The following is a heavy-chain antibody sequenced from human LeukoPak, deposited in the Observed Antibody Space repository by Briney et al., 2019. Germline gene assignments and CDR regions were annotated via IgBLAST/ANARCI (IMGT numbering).Heavy chain of an antibody. Sequence: GGSLRLSCVGSGFNFSSYTLNWVRQAPGKGLEWVSCIGSTSGFISYVDSLKGRFTISRDNAKNSLYLQMNSLRDDDTAVYYCARGGFGEFLIWGQGTMVTVSS. CDR2: IGSTSGFI. D-gene: IGHD3-10*01. CDR1: GFNFSSYT. V-gene: IGHV3-21*01. CDR3: ARGGFGEFLI. J-gene: IGHJ3*02.